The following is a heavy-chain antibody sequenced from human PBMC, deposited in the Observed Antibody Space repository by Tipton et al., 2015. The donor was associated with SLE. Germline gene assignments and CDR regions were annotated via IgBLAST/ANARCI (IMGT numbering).Heavy chain of an antibody. Sequence: QVQLVQSGAELKKPGAAVKVSCKASGYTFVDFYMHWVRQAPGQGLEWMGWINPNSGGTSYPQKFQGRVTMTRDTSFSTAFMELTSLRSEDTALYYCVRGADDVFDIWGQGTMVTVSS. CDR2: INPNSGGT. CDR3: VRGADDVFDI. V-gene: IGHV1-2*02. CDR1: GYTFVDFY. J-gene: IGHJ3*02.